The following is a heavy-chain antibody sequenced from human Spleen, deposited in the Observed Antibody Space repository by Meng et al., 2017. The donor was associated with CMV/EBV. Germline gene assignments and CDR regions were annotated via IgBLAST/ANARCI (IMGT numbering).Heavy chain of an antibody. CDR1: GYTFTSHG. Sequence: VSCRASGYTFTSHGITWVRQAPGQGLEWMGWISPSIGSTNYAQKLEGRVTMTTDRSTTTAYLELRSLRYDDTAVCFCARGTGIFDYWGQGALVTVSS. V-gene: IGHV1-18*04. CDR2: ISPSIGST. D-gene: IGHD7-27*01. J-gene: IGHJ4*02. CDR3: ARGTGIFDY.